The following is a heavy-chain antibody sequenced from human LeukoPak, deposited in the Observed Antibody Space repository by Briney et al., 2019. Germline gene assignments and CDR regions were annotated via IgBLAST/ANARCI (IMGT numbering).Heavy chain of an antibody. J-gene: IGHJ4*02. D-gene: IGHD3-3*01. CDR2: IIPIFSTA. CDR1: GYTFTNYF. Sequence: SVKVSCKASGYTFTNYFIHWVRQAPGQGLEWMGGIIPIFSTAKYAQKFQGRVTITADESTSTAYMELSSLRSEDTTVYYCARGAGPTLEWFFVYWGQGTLVTVSS. V-gene: IGHV1-69*13. CDR3: ARGAGPTLEWFFVY.